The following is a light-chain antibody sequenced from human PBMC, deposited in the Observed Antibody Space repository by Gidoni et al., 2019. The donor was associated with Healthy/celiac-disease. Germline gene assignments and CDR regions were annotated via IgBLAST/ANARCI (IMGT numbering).Light chain of an antibody. CDR3: QQYYSYPIT. CDR2: AAS. CDR1: QGISSY. Sequence: AIRMTQSPSSFSASTGDRVTITCRASQGISSYLAWYQQKPGKAPKLLIYAASTLQSGVPSRFSDSGSGTDFTLTISCLQSEDFATYYCQQYYSYPITFXQXTRLEIK. J-gene: IGKJ5*01. V-gene: IGKV1-8*01.